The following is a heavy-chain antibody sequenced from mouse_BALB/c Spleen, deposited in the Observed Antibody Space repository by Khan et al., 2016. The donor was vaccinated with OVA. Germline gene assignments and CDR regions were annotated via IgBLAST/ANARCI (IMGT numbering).Heavy chain of an antibody. CDR2: IWGGGST. CDR3: AKGVWSYYYTLDY. J-gene: IGHJ4*01. CDR1: GFSLSDYG. V-gene: IGHV2-6-5*01. Sequence: VQLQQSGPGLVAPSQNLSITCTVSGFSLSDYGVSWIRQPPGKGLEWLGVIWGGGSTYYNSAPKSRLSISKDNSKSHVFLKMSSLQSDDKAMFYCAKGVWSYYYTLDYWGQGTSVTVSS.